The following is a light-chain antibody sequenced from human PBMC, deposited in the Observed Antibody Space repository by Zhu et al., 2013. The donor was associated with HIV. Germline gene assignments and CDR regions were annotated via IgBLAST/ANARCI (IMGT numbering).Light chain of an antibody. J-gene: IGKJ2*01. CDR2: GAS. CDR3: QEYDTWPPG. CDR1: QAISYS. Sequence: DIQVTQSPSTLSASVGDRVTITCRASQAISYSLAWYQQKPGKVPQLLIYGASTLEVGVPSRFSGSGFGTEFTLTISSLQSEDFAVYHCQEYDTWPPGFGQGTKLEVK. V-gene: IGKV1-5*03.